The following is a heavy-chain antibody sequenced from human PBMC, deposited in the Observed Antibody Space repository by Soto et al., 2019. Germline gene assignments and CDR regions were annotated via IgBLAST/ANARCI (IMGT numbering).Heavy chain of an antibody. Sequence: QVQLQESGPGLVKPSQTLSLTCTVSGGSISSRGFYWSWIRQHPGKGLEWIGYIYYTGHTYYNPSLKSRVMISLDASKKPFSLNLRSVTAEATAVYYCASTPDLLAGYPAYYGLDVWGQGTSVTVSS. V-gene: IGHV4-31*03. CDR3: ASTPDLLAGYPAYYGLDV. CDR2: IYYTGHT. CDR1: GGSISSRGFY. D-gene: IGHD3-9*01. J-gene: IGHJ6*02.